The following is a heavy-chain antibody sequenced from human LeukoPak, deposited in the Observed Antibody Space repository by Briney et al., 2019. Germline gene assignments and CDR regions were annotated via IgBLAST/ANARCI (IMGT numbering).Heavy chain of an antibody. CDR2: IWYDGSNK. V-gene: IGHV3-33*06. Sequence: PGRSLRLSCAASGYSFNDYAMHWVRQAPDKGLEWVAAIWYDGSNKYYADSVKGRFTISRDNSKGTLYLQTDSLRAEDTAVYYCAKDNDLWNSHHRGRGLDYWGQGTLVTVSS. CDR3: AKDNDLWNSHHRGRGLDY. CDR1: GYSFNDYA. J-gene: IGHJ4*02. D-gene: IGHD3-3*01.